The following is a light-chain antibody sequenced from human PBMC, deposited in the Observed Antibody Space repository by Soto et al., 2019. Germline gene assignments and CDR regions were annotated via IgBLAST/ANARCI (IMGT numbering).Light chain of an antibody. V-gene: IGLV1-51*01. CDR3: ATWDSSLNVVL. J-gene: IGLJ2*01. CDR2: DDD. Sequence: QSVLTQPPSVSAAPGEKVTISCYASTSNIGSHYVSWYQQFPRTAPKLLIYDDDRRPSGMPDRFSGSKSGTSATLGITGLQTGDEADYYCATWDSSLNVVLFGGGTKLTVL. CDR1: TSNIGSHY.